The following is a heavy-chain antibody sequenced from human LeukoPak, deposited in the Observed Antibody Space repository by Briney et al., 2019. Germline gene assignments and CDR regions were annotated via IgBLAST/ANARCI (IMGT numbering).Heavy chain of an antibody. Sequence: GGSLRLSCAASGFTFSSYGMHWVRQAPGKGLEWVAFIRYDGSNKYYADSVKGRFTISRDNSKNTLYLQMNSLRAEDTAVYYCAKDNDMFNVGYYYAMDVWGQGTTVTVSS. CDR3: AKDNDMFNVGYYYAMDV. J-gene: IGHJ6*02. CDR2: IRYDGSNK. D-gene: IGHD3-9*01. CDR1: GFTFSSYG. V-gene: IGHV3-30*02.